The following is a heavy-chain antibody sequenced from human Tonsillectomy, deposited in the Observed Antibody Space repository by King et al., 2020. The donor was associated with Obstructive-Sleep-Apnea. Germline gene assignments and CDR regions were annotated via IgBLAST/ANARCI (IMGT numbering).Heavy chain of an antibody. J-gene: IGHJ5*02. V-gene: IGHV3-49*01. D-gene: IGHD2-15*01. CDR3: TRDLARYCSGGSCYSAYNWFDP. CDR1: GFTFGDYA. CDR2: IRSKAYGGAT. Sequence: VQLVESGGGLVQPGRSLRLSCTASGFTFGDYAMSWFRQAPGKGLEWVGFIRSKAYGGATEYAASVKVRFTISRDSSKSIAYLQMNSLKTEDTAVYYCTRDLARYCSGGSCYSAYNWFDPWGQGTLVTVSS.